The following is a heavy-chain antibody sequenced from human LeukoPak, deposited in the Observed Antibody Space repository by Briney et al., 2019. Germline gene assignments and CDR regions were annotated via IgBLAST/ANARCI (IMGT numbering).Heavy chain of an antibody. CDR2: IHWNGGST. CDR3: VRGRRDADY. D-gene: IGHD5-24*01. CDR1: GFIFDDYG. V-gene: IGHV3-20*04. Sequence: PGGSLRLSCAASGFIFDDYGMNWVRQAPGKGLEWVSGIHWNGGSTGYADSVMGRFTISRDNAKKSLYLQMNSLRAEDTALYYCVRGRRDADYWGQGTLVTVSS. J-gene: IGHJ4*02.